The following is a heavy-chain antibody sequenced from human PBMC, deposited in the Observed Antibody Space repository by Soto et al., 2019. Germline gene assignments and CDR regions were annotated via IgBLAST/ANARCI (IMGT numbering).Heavy chain of an antibody. CDR3: AKDDYYYYGMDV. V-gene: IGHV3-30*18. Sequence: GGSLRLSCAASGFTFSSYGMHWVRQAPGKGLEWVAVISYDGSNKYYADSVKGRFTISRDNSKNTLYLQMNSLRAEDTAVYYCAKDDYYYYGMDVWAQGTTVTVSS. CDR1: GFTFSSYG. CDR2: ISYDGSNK. J-gene: IGHJ6*02.